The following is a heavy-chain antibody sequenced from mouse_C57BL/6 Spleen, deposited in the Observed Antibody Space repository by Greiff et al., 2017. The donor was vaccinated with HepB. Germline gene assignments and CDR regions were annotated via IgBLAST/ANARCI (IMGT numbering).Heavy chain of an antibody. CDR3: ARGEGVLLRIYFDY. Sequence: VQLQQSGPELVKPGASVKISCKASGYAFSSSWMNWVKQRPGKGLEWIGRIYPGDGDTNYNGKFKGKATLTADKSSSTAYMQLSSLTSEDSAVYFCARGEGVLLRIYFDYWGQGTTLTVSS. D-gene: IGHD1-1*01. CDR1: GYAFSSSW. CDR2: IYPGDGDT. V-gene: IGHV1-82*01. J-gene: IGHJ2*01.